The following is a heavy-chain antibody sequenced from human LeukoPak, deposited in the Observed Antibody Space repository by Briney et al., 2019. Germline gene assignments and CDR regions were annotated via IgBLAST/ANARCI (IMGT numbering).Heavy chain of an antibody. V-gene: IGHV4-61*01. Sequence: KPSETLSLTSTVSGGSVSSGSYYWSCIRQPPGKGLEWIGNIYYTANTNYNPSLKSRVTISVDTSKNQFSLKLSSVTAADTAVYYCARGQYQLLSDYYYYYGMDVWGQGTTVTVSS. CDR1: GGSVSSGSYY. CDR3: ARGQYQLLSDYYYYYGMDV. CDR2: IYYTANT. J-gene: IGHJ6*02. D-gene: IGHD2-2*01.